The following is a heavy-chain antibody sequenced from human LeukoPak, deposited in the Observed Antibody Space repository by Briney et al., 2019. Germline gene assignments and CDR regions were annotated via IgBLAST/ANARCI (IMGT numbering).Heavy chain of an antibody. J-gene: IGHJ4*02. CDR1: GYIFTDYH. D-gene: IGHD1-26*01. CDR2: INPNSGAT. V-gene: IGHV1-2*02. CDR3: ARDRDGGSYRLGY. Sequence: GASVKVSCKASGYIFTDYHVHWVRQAPGQGLEWMGWINPNSGATNIAQKFQGRVTLTRDTSITTAYMDLSRLKSDDTAVYYCARDRDGGSYRLGYWGQGTLVTVSS.